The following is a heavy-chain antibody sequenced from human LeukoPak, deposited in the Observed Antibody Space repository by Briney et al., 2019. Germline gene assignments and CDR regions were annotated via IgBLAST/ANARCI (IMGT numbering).Heavy chain of an antibody. D-gene: IGHD3-22*01. CDR1: GFTVSSNY. J-gene: IGHJ4*02. CDR3: ARADYYDSQFDY. CDR2: IYSGGST. Sequence: GGSLRLSCAASGFTVSSNYMSWVRQAPGKGLEWVSVIYSGGSTYYADSVKGRFTTSRDNSKNTLYLQMNSLRAEDTAVYYCARADYYDSQFDYWGQGTLVTVSS. V-gene: IGHV3-53*01.